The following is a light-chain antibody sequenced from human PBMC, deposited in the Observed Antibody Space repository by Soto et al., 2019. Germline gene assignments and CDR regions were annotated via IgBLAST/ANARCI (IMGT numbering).Light chain of an antibody. CDR1: SSDVGGYNY. V-gene: IGLV2-14*01. CDR2: DVS. Sequence: ALTQPASVSGSPGQSITISCTGTSSDVGGYNYVSWYQQHPGKAPKLMIYDVSNRPSGVSNRFSGSKSGNTASLTISGLQAEDEADYYCSSYTSSSTLVFGGGTQLTVL. J-gene: IGLJ2*01. CDR3: SSYTSSSTLV.